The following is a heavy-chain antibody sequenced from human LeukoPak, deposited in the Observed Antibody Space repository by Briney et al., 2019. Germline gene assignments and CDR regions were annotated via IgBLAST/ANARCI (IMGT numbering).Heavy chain of an antibody. CDR2: ISYDGSNK. Sequence: PGGSLRLSCAASGFTFSSYAMHWVRQAPGKGLEWVAVISYDGSNKYYADSVKGRFTISRDNSKNTLYLQMNSLRAEDTAVYYCAKEPVYSSSWYYFDYWGQGTLVTVSS. D-gene: IGHD6-13*01. CDR3: AKEPVYSSSWYYFDY. CDR1: GFTFSSYA. J-gene: IGHJ4*02. V-gene: IGHV3-30-3*01.